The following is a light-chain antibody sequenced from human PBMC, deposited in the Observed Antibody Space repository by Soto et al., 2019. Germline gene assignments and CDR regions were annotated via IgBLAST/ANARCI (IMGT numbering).Light chain of an antibody. J-gene: IGKJ4*01. V-gene: IGKV3-20*01. CDR2: GAS. Sequence: EIVLTQSPGTLSLSPGARAPLSCRASQSVSSSYLAWYQQKPGQAPRLLIYGASSRATGIPDRFSGSGSGTDFTLTISRLEPEDFAVYYCQQYHTWPITFGGGTKVDIK. CDR1: QSVSSSY. CDR3: QQYHTWPIT.